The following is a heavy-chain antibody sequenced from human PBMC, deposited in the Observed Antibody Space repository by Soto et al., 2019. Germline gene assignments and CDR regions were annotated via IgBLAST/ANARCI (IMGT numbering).Heavy chain of an antibody. J-gene: IGHJ6*02. CDR1: KFIFSEYY. CDR2: ISSGSSYT. Sequence: QVQLVESGGGLVKPGGSLRLSCAASKFIFSEYYMSWIRQAPGKGLEWVSYISSGSSYTNYADSVKGRFTISRDNAKNSLYLQMNSLRAEDTAVYFCARQGACSSTSCPAYYYYYALDVWGQGTTVPVSS. V-gene: IGHV3-11*06. D-gene: IGHD2-2*01. CDR3: ARQGACSSTSCPAYYYYYALDV.